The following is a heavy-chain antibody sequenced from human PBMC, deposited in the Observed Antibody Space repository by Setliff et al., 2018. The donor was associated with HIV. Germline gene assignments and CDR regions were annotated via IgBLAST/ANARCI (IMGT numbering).Heavy chain of an antibody. D-gene: IGHD3-3*01. CDR3: ARAPTGDFWSSYSSRGLDS. J-gene: IGHJ4*02. CDR1: GFIFTDYQ. V-gene: IGHV1-2*06. Sequence: ASVKVSCKASGFIFTDYQIHWVRQAPGQGLEWMGRFNPNSRVTNSPQKFQGRVTMTRDTPINTAYMELSSLTSDDTAFYYCARAPTGDFWSSYSSRGLDSWGQGTLVTVSS. CDR2: FNPNSRVT.